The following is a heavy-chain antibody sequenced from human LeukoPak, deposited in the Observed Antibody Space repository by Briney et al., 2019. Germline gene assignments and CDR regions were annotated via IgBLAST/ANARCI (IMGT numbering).Heavy chain of an antibody. D-gene: IGHD4-17*01. CDR2: IRNKAHNYAT. Sequence: PGGSLRLSCAASGFIFSGSAMHWVRQASGKGPEWVGRIRNKAHNYATAYAASVKGRFTISRDDSKNTAYLQMNRLKSEDTAVYYCTRHVGGDYVFDYWGQGTLVTVSP. CDR3: TRHVGGDYVFDY. CDR1: GFIFSGSA. V-gene: IGHV3-73*01. J-gene: IGHJ4*02.